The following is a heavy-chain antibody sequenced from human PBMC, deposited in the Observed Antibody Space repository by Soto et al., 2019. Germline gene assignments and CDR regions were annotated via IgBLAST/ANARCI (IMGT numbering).Heavy chain of an antibody. D-gene: IGHD4-17*01. CDR2: ISDDGSKK. CDR1: GFSFNNYA. CDR3: AKSDHPAAVTLYYFDS. Sequence: QVQLVESGGGVVQPGRSLRLSCAASGFSFNNYAMHWVRQAPGKGLEWVTLISDDGSKKYFADSMKGRFTVSRDNSKNTLFLQMNSLKTEDTAVYYCAKSDHPAAVTLYYFDSWGQGTLVTVSS. J-gene: IGHJ4*02. V-gene: IGHV3-30*18.